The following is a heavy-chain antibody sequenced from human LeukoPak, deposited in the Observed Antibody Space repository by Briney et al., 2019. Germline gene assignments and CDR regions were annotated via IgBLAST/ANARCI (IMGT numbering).Heavy chain of an antibody. V-gene: IGHV1-2*02. CDR1: GYTFSSYG. CDR3: ARGGFDY. Sequence: ASVKVSCTAAGYTFSSYGITWVRQAPGQGLEWMGWINPNSGDTHYAQKFQGRVTLTRDTSIGTAYMELSSLRSDVTAVYYCARGGFDYWGQGTLVTVSS. CDR2: INPNSGDT. J-gene: IGHJ4*02.